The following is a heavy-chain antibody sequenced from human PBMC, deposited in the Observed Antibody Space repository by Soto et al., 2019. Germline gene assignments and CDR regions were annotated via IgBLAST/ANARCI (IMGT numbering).Heavy chain of an antibody. V-gene: IGHV3-30*18. Sequence: QVQLVESGGGVVQPGRSLRLSCAASGFIFSNYGMHWVRQAPGKGLEWVAVISYEGSNKYYADSVKGRFTISRDNSKNTLYLKMSSLRPEDTAVYYCAKDTRLERRTSAFDFWGQGTLVTVSS. CDR3: AKDTRLERRTSAFDF. J-gene: IGHJ4*02. CDR1: GFIFSNYG. CDR2: ISYEGSNK. D-gene: IGHD1-1*01.